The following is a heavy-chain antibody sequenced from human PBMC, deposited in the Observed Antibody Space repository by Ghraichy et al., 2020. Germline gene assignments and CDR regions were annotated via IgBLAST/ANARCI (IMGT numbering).Heavy chain of an antibody. CDR3: AKVRVGTSGNDYFDC. J-gene: IGHJ4*02. Sequence: GGSLTLSCAASGFTFSTYAMSWVRQAPGKGLEWVSGISGSGVTTYYADSVKGRFTISRDNSKNTLYLQMNSLRAEDTAVYYCAKVRVGTSGNDYFDCWGQGTLVTGSS. CDR2: ISGSGVTT. CDR1: GFTFSTYA. D-gene: IGHD2-8*01. V-gene: IGHV3-23*01.